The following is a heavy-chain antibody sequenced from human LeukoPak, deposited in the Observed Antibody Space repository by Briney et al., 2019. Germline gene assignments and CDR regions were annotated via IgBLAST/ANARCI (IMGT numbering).Heavy chain of an antibody. CDR2: INPNSGAT. J-gene: IGHJ5*02. CDR3: ARAHLIAAAGYNWFDP. CDR1: GYTFTAFY. D-gene: IGHD6-13*01. V-gene: IGHV1-2*02. Sequence: GASVKVSCKASGYTFTAFYMHWVRQAPGQGLEWMGWINPNSGATNYAQKFQGRVTMTRDTSISTAYMELSRLRSDDTAAYYCARAHLIAAAGYNWFDPWGQGTLVTVSS.